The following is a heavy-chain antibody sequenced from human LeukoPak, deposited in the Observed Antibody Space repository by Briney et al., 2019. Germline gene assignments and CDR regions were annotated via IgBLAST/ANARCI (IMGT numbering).Heavy chain of an antibody. J-gene: IGHJ4*02. CDR1: GFTFSSYA. D-gene: IGHD3-10*01. CDR2: ISGSGGST. CDR3: AKGTEFYGSGSHFDY. Sequence: GGSLRLSCAASGFTFSSYAMSWVRQAPGKGLEWVSAISGSGGSTYYADSVKGRFTISRDNSKNTLYLQLNSLRAEDTAVYYCAKGTEFYGSGSHFDYWGQGTLVTVSS. V-gene: IGHV3-23*01.